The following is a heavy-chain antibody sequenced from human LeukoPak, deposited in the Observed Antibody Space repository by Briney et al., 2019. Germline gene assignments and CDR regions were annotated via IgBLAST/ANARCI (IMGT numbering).Heavy chain of an antibody. CDR3: AKDLSGNYP. D-gene: IGHD5-12*01. CDR2: ISVSGDST. J-gene: IGHJ5*02. V-gene: IGHV3-23*01. CDR1: GFTFTNYA. Sequence: PGGSLRLSCAASGFTFTNYAMSWVRQAPGKGLEWVAAISVSGDSTFYADSVKGRFTLSRDNSKNTLYLQMNSLRAEDMALYYCAKDLSGNYPWGQGTLVTVSS.